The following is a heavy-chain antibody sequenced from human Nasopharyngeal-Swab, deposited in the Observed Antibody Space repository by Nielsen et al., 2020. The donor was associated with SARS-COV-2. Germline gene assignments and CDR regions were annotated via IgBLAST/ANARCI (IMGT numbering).Heavy chain of an antibody. V-gene: IGHV3-30*18. D-gene: IGHD3-10*01. J-gene: IGHJ3*02. Sequence: QAPGYRIESVAVISYDGSNKYYADSVKGRFTISRDNSKNTLYLQMNSLRAEDTAVYYCAKLDMVRGVIITSYAFDIWGQGTMVTVSS. CDR2: ISYDGSNK. CDR3: AKLDMVRGVIITSYAFDI.